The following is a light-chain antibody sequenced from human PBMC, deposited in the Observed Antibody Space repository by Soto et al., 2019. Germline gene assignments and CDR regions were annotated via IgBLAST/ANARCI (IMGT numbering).Light chain of an antibody. CDR1: QSVSNN. CDR3: QQYNNWPRT. CDR2: GAS. Sequence: EIVMTQSPATLSVSPGERATLSCRASQSVSNNLAWYQQKPGQAPRLLIYGASTRATGIPARFSGSGSGTEFTLTISSLLSEDFEVYYCQQYNNWPRTFGQGTKVESK. J-gene: IGKJ1*01. V-gene: IGKV3-15*01.